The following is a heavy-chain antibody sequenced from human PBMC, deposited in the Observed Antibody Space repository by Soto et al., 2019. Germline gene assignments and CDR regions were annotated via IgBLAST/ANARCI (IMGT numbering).Heavy chain of an antibody. CDR2: IMPVFGTA. CDR3: ARARDYDLLTAREYALDV. V-gene: IGHV1-69*01. D-gene: IGHD3-9*01. Sequence: QVQLVQSGAEVKKPGSSVRVSCKVSGGSFRNYGITWVRQSPGQGLEWMGGIMPVFGTAVYAQKFQGRVKISADEFTTTASLELSSLSSDDTAVYFCARARDYDLLTAREYALDVWGQGTTVTV. CDR1: GGSFRNYG. J-gene: IGHJ6*02.